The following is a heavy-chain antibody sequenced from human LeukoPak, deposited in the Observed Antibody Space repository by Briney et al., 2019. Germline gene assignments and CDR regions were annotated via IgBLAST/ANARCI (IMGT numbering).Heavy chain of an antibody. Sequence: KPPETLSLTCTVSGGSISSSSYYWGWIRQPPGKGLEWIGSIYYSGSTYYNPSLKSRVTISVDTSKNQFSLKLSSVTAADTAVYYCASIAVAGTLGHYWGQGTLVTVSS. V-gene: IGHV4-39*01. D-gene: IGHD6-19*01. CDR2: IYYSGST. J-gene: IGHJ4*02. CDR3: ASIAVAGTLGHY. CDR1: GGSISSSSYY.